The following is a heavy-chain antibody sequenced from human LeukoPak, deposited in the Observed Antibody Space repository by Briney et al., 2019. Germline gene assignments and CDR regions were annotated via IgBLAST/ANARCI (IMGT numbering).Heavy chain of an antibody. Sequence: GGSLRLSCAASGFTFSSYSMNRVRQAPGKGLEWVSSISSSSSYIYYADSVKGRFTISRDNAKNSLYLQMNSLRAEDTAVYYCARGSGDYYGSGSSKFDYWGQGTLVTVSS. V-gene: IGHV3-21*01. CDR1: GFTFSSYS. D-gene: IGHD3-10*01. CDR3: ARGSGDYYGSGSSKFDY. CDR2: ISSSSSYI. J-gene: IGHJ4*02.